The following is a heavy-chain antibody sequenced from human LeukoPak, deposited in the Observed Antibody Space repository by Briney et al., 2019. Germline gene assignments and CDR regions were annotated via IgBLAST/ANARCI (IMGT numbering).Heavy chain of an antibody. J-gene: IGHJ4*02. D-gene: IGHD3-16*01. CDR2: ISAYNGNT. CDR3: ARGQRGSGNPFVDY. CDR1: GYTFTSYD. V-gene: IGHV1-18*01. Sequence: GASVKVSCKASGYTFTSYDINRVRQAPGQGLEWMGWISAYNGNTNYAQKLQGRVTMTTDTSTSTAYMELRSLRSDDTAVYYCARGQRGSGNPFVDYRGQGTLVTVSS.